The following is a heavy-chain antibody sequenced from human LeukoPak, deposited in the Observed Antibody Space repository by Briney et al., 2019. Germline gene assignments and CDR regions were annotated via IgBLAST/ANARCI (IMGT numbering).Heavy chain of an antibody. CDR3: ATGRRNYYDSSGYPDY. CDR1: GYTLTELS. V-gene: IGHV1-24*01. Sequence: GASVKVSCKVSGYTLTELSMHWVRQAPGKGLEWMGGFDPEDGETIYAQRFQGRVTMTEDTSTDTAYMELSSLRSEDTAVYYCATGRRNYYDSSGYPDYWGQGTLVTVSS. CDR2: FDPEDGET. J-gene: IGHJ4*02. D-gene: IGHD3-22*01.